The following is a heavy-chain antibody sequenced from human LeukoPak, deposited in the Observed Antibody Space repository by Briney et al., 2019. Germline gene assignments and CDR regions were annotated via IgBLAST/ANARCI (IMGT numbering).Heavy chain of an antibody. D-gene: IGHD3-10*01. V-gene: IGHV1-18*01. CDR1: GYTFTSFG. Sequence: ASVKVPCKASGYTFTSFGISWVRQAPGQGLEWMGWISAYNGNTNYAQKLQGRVTMTTDTSTSTAYMELRSLRSDDTAVYYCARDGLRTDYYGSGSYYYYYGMDVWGQGTTVTVSS. CDR2: ISAYNGNT. CDR3: ARDGLRTDYYGSGSYYYYYGMDV. J-gene: IGHJ6*02.